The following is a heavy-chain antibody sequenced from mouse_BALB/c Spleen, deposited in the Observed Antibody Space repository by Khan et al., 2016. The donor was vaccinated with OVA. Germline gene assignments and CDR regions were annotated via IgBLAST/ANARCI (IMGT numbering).Heavy chain of an antibody. CDR3: NAAKLSLWFAS. V-gene: IGHV14-4*02. CDR2: IDPEDGDT. Sequence: VQLQQSGAELVRSGASVKLSCTASAFNIKDYFIHWMKQRPKQGLEWIGWIDPEDGDTECAPKFQGKATMTADASSNTAYLHLSSLTSQDTAGYYCNAAKLSLWFASWGQGTLVTVSA. J-gene: IGHJ3*01. CDR1: AFNIKDYF. D-gene: IGHD1-3*01.